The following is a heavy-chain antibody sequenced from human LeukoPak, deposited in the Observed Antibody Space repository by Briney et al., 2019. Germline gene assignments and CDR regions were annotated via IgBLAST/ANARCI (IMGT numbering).Heavy chain of an antibody. CDR2: IFSSGTT. CDR3: ARRNSGWPFDR. V-gene: IGHV4-39*01. D-gene: IGHD6-19*01. J-gene: IGHJ4*02. CDR1: GGSISSSSHY. Sequence: SETLSLTCSVSGGSISSSSHYWGWIRQPPGKGLEWIGHIFSSGTTYYNPSLQSRVTISADTSKNQFSLKVNSVSAADTAVYYCARRNSGWPFDRWGPGSLVTVSS.